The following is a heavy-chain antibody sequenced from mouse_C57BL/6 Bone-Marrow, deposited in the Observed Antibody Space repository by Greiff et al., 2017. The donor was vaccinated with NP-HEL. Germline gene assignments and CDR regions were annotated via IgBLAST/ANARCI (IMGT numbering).Heavy chain of an antibody. Sequence: QVHLKQPGAELVKPGASVKMSCKASGYTFTSYWITWVKQRPGQGLEWIGDIYPGSGCTNYNEKFKSKATLTVDTSSSTAYMQLRSLTSEDSAVYYCARSSRGFAYWGQGTLVTVSA. J-gene: IGHJ3*01. CDR1: GYTFTSYW. V-gene: IGHV1-55*01. CDR3: ARSSRGFAY. CDR2: IYPGSGCT.